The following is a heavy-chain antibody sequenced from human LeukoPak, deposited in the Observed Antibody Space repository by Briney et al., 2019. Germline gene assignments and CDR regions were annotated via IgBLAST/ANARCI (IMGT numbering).Heavy chain of an antibody. V-gene: IGHV4-59*02. CDR3: ASLGVDTATAFDY. J-gene: IGHJ4*02. Sequence: SETLSLTCSVSGASVKSDYWSWIRQSPGKGLEWIANVYYSGSTNYNPSLKSRVTISVDASKNQISLKLSSVTAADTAVYYCASLGVDTATAFDYWGQGTLVTVSS. CDR1: GASVKSDY. D-gene: IGHD5-18*01. CDR2: VYYSGST.